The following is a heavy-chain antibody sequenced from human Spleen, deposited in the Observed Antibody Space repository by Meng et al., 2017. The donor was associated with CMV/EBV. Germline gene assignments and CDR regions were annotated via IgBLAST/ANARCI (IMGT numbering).Heavy chain of an antibody. Sequence: SVKVSCKASGFTFTSSAVQWVRQARGQRLEWIGWIVVGSGNTNYAQKFQERVTITRDMSTSTAYMELSSLRSEDTAVYYCARAVVPAAGWFDPWGQGTLVTVSS. CDR3: ARAVVPAAGWFDP. J-gene: IGHJ5*02. CDR2: IVVGSGNT. CDR1: GFTFTSSA. V-gene: IGHV1-58*01. D-gene: IGHD2-2*01.